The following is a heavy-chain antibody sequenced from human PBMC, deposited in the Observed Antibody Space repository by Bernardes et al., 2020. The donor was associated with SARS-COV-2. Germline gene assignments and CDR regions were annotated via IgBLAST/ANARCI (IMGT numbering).Heavy chain of an antibody. D-gene: IGHD6-19*01. J-gene: IGHJ4*02. V-gene: IGHV4-34*01. CDR3: ASPAGAVAGTGN. Sequence: KNDSGSTKYNPSLKSRVTISVYTSKNQFSLKVTFVTAADTAVYYCASPAGAVAGTGNWGQGSLV. CDR2: KNDSGST.